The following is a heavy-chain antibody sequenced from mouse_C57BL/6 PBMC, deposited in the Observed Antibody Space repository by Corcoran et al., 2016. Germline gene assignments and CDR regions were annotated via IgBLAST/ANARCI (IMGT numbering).Heavy chain of an antibody. J-gene: IGHJ1*03. Sequence: QVQLQQSGAELMKPGASVKLSCKATGYTFTGYWLEWVKQSPGHGLEWIGEILPGSGSTNYNEKFKGKATFTADTSSNIAYMQLSSLTTEDSAIYYCARKRYSGSSGYWYFDVWGTGTTVTVSS. CDR2: ILPGSGST. CDR1: GYTFTGYW. CDR3: ARKRYSGSSGYWYFDV. D-gene: IGHD1-1*01. V-gene: IGHV1-9*01.